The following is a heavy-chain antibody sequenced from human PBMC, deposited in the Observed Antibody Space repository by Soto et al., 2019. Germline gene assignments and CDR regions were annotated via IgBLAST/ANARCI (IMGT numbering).Heavy chain of an antibody. CDR1: GGTFSNYA. CDR2: IIPVFDTA. D-gene: IGHD3-3*01. Sequence: QVQLVQSGAEVKKPGSSVKVSCKASGGTFSNYAFSWVRQAPGQGLEWMGGIIPVFDTAHYAQKFQGRVTVTADESTSTAHMELSRLRSEDTAVYYCASGRSPILGVVIKRNHYYGLDVWGQGTTVTVSS. V-gene: IGHV1-69*01. CDR3: ASGRSPILGVVIKRNHYYGLDV. J-gene: IGHJ6*02.